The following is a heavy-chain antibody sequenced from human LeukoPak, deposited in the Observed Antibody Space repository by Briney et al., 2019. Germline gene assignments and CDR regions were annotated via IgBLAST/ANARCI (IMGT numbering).Heavy chain of an antibody. J-gene: IGHJ4*02. CDR2: MKPNSGNT. Sequence: ASVKVSCKAPAYTFTSHDINWVRQATGQGLEWMGWMKPNSGNTDYAQKFQGRLTMTRNTSISTAYMELRSPSSEDTAVYYCATSSGSYSPFDYWGQGTLVTVSS. CDR1: AYTFTSHD. D-gene: IGHD1-26*01. V-gene: IGHV1-8*01. CDR3: ATSSGSYSPFDY.